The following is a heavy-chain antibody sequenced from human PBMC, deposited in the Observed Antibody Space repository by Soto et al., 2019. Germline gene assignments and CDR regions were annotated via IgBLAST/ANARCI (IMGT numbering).Heavy chain of an antibody. V-gene: IGHV1-2*04. Sequence: ASVKVSCKASGYTSTGYYMHWLRQAPGQGLEWMGWINPNSGGTNYAQKFQGWVTMTRDTSISTAYMELSRLRSDDTAVYYCARVRNYYDSSGSLKAGYYYGMDVWGQGTTVTVSS. D-gene: IGHD3-22*01. CDR2: INPNSGGT. J-gene: IGHJ6*02. CDR1: GYTSTGYY. CDR3: ARVRNYYDSSGSLKAGYYYGMDV.